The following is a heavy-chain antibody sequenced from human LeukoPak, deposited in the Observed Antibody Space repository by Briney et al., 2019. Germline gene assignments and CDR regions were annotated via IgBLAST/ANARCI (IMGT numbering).Heavy chain of an antibody. CDR1: GFTFSSYW. CDR2: IKQDGSEK. V-gene: IGHV3-7*01. J-gene: IGHJ4*02. D-gene: IGHD2-2*01. CDR3: ASGFGFDCSSTSCSYFDY. Sequence: PGGSLRLSRAASGFTFSSYWMSWFRQAPGKGLEWVANIKQDGSEKYYVDSVKGRFTISRDNAKNSLYLQMNSLRAEDTAVYYCASGFGFDCSSTSCSYFDYWGQGTLVTVSS.